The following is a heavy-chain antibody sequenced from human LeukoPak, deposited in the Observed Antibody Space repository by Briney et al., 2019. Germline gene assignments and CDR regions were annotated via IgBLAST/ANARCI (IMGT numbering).Heavy chain of an antibody. D-gene: IGHD2-21*01. V-gene: IGHV3-64*01. CDR2: IASDGDT. Sequence: GGSLTLSCAASGFPFSTYAMHWVRQGPQKRLEIVSAIASDGDTYYAKTVRGRFTISRDNSKDTLFLQMGSLRTEDMGVYYCLLGWDYWGQGALVSVSS. CDR1: GFPFSTYA. J-gene: IGHJ4*02. CDR3: LLGWDY.